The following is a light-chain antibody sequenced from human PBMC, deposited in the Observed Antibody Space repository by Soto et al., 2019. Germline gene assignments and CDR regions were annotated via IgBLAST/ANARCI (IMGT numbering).Light chain of an antibody. CDR1: SIDVGSYNL. Sequence: QSVLTQPASVSGSPGQSITISCTGNSIDVGSYNLVSWYQQHPGKAPKLMIYEVSKRPSGVSNRFSGSKSGNTASLTISGLQAEDEADYYCCSYAGGSIFFGTGTKVTVL. CDR3: CSYAGGSIF. V-gene: IGLV2-23*02. CDR2: EVS. J-gene: IGLJ1*01.